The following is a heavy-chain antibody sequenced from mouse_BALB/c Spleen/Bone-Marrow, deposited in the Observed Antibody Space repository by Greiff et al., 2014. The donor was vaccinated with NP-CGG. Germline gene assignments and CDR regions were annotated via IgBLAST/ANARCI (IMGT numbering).Heavy chain of an antibody. CDR3: TRGGDGNGFDY. D-gene: IGHD2-1*01. J-gene: IGHJ2*01. CDR1: GYTFTIYD. CDR2: INPSNGAT. Sequence: VQLQESGAELVNLGASVKLSCKASGYTFTIYDLYWVKQRPGQGLEWIGDINPSNGATNFNERFKSKATLTIDKSSSTAYMQLSSLTSEYSAVYYCTRGGDGNGFDYWGQGTALTVSS. V-gene: IGHV1S81*02.